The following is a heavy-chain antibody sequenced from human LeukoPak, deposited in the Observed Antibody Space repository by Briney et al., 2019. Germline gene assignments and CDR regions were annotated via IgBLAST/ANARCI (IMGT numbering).Heavy chain of an antibody. CDR1: GGTFSSYA. CDR3: ARGYCSGGSCYSPESYYYYGMDV. CDR2: IIPIFGTA. Sequence: SVKVSCKASGGTFSSYAISWVRQAPGQGLEWMGGIIPIFGTANYAQKFQGRVTITADESTSTAYMGLSSLRSEDTAVYYCARGYCSGGSCYSPESYYYYGMDVWGQGTTVTVSS. V-gene: IGHV1-69*13. J-gene: IGHJ6*02. D-gene: IGHD2-15*01.